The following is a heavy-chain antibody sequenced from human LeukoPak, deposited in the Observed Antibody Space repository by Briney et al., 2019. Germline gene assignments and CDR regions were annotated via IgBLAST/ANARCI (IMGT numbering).Heavy chain of an antibody. V-gene: IGHV4-34*01. Sequence: SETLSLTCAVYGGSFSGYYWSWIRQPPGKGLEWIGEINHSGSTNYNPSLKSRVTISVDTSKNQFSLKLSSVTAADTAVYYCARGDYYDSSGLFDYWGQGTLVTVSS. D-gene: IGHD3-22*01. CDR3: ARGDYYDSSGLFDY. CDR1: GGSFSGYY. CDR2: INHSGST. J-gene: IGHJ4*02.